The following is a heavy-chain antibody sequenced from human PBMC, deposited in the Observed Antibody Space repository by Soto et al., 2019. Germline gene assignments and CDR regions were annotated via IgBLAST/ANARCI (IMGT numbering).Heavy chain of an antibody. V-gene: IGHV1-46*01. CDR2: LNPTDGTT. J-gene: IGHJ5*02. CDR3: ARAPPNDGWFDP. D-gene: IGHD1-1*01. Sequence: ASVKVSCKASGFTFTNYYMHWVRQAPGQGLEWMGILNPTDGTTTYAEKFRGRVTMTRDTSTSTVYLELSSLTSEDTAVFYCARAPPNDGWFDPWGQGTLVTSPQ. CDR1: GFTFTNYY.